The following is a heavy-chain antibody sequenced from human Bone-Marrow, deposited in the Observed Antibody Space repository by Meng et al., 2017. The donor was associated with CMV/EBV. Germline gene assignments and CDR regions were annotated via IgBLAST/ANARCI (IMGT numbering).Heavy chain of an antibody. CDR1: LSTSGVS. CDR2: IYWDDDK. Sequence: LSTSGVSVGWIRQPRGKALEWLALIYWDDDKRYSPSLKSRLTITKDTSKNRVVLTMTNMDPVDTATYYCAHRRHRDSGYAEGNWFDPWGQGTLVTVSS. D-gene: IGHD5-12*01. CDR3: AHRRHRDSGYAEGNWFDP. V-gene: IGHV2-5*02. J-gene: IGHJ5*02.